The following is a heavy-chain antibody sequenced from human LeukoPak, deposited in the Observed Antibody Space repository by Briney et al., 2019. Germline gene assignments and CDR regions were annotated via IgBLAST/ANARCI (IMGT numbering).Heavy chain of an antibody. V-gene: IGHV3-30*07. D-gene: IGHD3-22*01. J-gene: IGHJ4*02. Sequence: PGGSLRLSCAASGFTFSSSAMYWVRQTPGKGLEWVAVISFDGTNKYYADSVKGRFTISGDNSKNTLYLQMNSLRAEDTAVYYCAREYYYDSSGSPSYFDYWGQGTLVTVSS. CDR1: GFTFSSSA. CDR2: ISFDGTNK. CDR3: AREYYYDSSGSPSYFDY.